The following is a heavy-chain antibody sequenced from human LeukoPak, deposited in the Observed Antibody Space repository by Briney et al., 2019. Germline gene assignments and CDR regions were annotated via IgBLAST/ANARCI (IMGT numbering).Heavy chain of an antibody. V-gene: IGHV1-69*05. CDR3: ARVRGIVVVPAARGNLDY. CDR1: GGTFSSYA. CDR2: IIPIFGTA. Sequence: ASVKVSCKASGGTFSSYAISWVRQAPGQGLEWMGGIIPIFGTANYAQKFQGRVTMTRDTSISTAYMELSRLRSDDTAVYYCARVRGIVVVPAARGNLDYWGQGTLVTVSS. J-gene: IGHJ4*02. D-gene: IGHD2-2*01.